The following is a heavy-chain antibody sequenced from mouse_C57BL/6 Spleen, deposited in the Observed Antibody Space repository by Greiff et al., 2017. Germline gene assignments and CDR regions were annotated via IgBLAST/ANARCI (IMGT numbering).Heavy chain of an antibody. CDR3: ARVGKNYYGSSSFFDV. J-gene: IGHJ1*03. CDR1: GYSITSGYY. CDR2: ISYDGSN. Sequence: EVKLMESGPGLVKPSQSLSLTCSVTGYSITSGYYWNWIRQFPGNKLEWMGYISYDGSNNYNPSLKNRISITRDTSKNQFFLKLNSVTTEDTATXYCARVGKNYYGSSSFFDVWGTGTTVTVSS. D-gene: IGHD1-1*01. V-gene: IGHV3-6*01.